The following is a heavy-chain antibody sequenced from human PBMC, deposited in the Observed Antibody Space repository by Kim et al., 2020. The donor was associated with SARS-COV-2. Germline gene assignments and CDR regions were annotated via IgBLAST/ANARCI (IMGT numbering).Heavy chain of an antibody. D-gene: IGHD3-22*01. J-gene: IGHJ4*02. V-gene: IGHV4-34*01. Sequence: SETLSLTCAVYGGSFSGYYWSWIRQPPGKGLEWIGEINHSGSTNYNPSLKSRVTISVDTSKNQFSLKLSSVTAADTAVYYCARGSPGMYESSGYYYFDYWGQGTLVTVSS. CDR2: INHSGST. CDR3: ARGSPGMYESSGYYYFDY. CDR1: GGSFSGYY.